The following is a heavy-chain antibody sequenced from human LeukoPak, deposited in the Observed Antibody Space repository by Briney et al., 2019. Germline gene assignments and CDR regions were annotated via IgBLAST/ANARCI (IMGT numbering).Heavy chain of an antibody. V-gene: IGHV3-15*01. CDR2: IRSKTDGGTT. D-gene: IGHD3-3*01. CDR1: GFTFTNDF. J-gene: IGHJ1*01. Sequence: GGSLRLSCAASGFTFTNDFMTWVRQAPGKGLEWVGRIRSKTDGGTTDYAVSVQGRFTISRDDSKNTLYPQMSSLKTEDTAVYYCAKHIYGVVSIQQWGQGTLVTVSS. CDR3: AKHIYGVVSIQQ.